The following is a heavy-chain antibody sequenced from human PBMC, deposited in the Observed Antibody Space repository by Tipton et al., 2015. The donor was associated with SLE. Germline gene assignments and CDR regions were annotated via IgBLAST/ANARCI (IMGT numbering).Heavy chain of an antibody. Sequence: QLVQSGAEVKKPGASVKLSCKASGYTFTSYGLTWVRQSPGQGLQRMVWISTYNGNTNYAQKLQGRVTMTTDTSTSTAYMELRSLRSDDTAVYYCARPLGGGYDFWSGYSGWYCDLWGRGTLVTVSS. CDR2: ISTYNGNT. J-gene: IGHJ2*01. D-gene: IGHD3-3*01. CDR1: GYTFTSYG. CDR3: ARPLGGGYDFWSGYSGWYCDL. V-gene: IGHV1-18*01.